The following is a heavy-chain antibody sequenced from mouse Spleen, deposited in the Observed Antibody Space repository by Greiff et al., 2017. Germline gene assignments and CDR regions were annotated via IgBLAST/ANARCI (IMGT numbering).Heavy chain of an antibody. J-gene: IGHJ1*01. V-gene: IGHV1-9*01. CDR2: ILPGSGST. Sequence: QVQLQQSGAELMKPGASVKISCKATGYTFSSYWIEWVKQRPGHGLEWIGEILPGSGSTNYNEKFKGKATFTADTSSNTAYMQLSSLTSEDSAVYYCARGYYGFYWYFDVWGAGTTVTVSS. D-gene: IGHD1-2*01. CDR1: GYTFSSYW. CDR3: ARGYYGFYWYFDV.